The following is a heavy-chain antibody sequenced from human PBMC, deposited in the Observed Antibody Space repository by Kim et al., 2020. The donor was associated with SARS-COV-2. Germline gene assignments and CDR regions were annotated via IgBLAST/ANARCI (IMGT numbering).Heavy chain of an antibody. V-gene: IGHV4-39*01. CDR2: ISSSGST. D-gene: IGHD4-4*01. J-gene: IGHJ3*02. CDR1: GGSISSISNF. Sequence: SETLSLTCTVSGGSISSISNFWAWIRQPPGKGLEWIGSISSSGSTYYNPSLKSRVTISVDTFKNQFSLKLNSVTAADTAMYYCARTTAVTPSPYTADAPFDIWGQGTMVTVSS. CDR3: ARTTAVTPSPYTADAPFDI.